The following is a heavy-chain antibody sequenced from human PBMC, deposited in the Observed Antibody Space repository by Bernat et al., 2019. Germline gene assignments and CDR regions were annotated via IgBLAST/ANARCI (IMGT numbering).Heavy chain of an antibody. CDR2: TYYRSKWYN. CDR1: GDSVSSNSAA. CDR3: ASSGMAAAGAFDC. Sequence: QVQLQQSGPGLVKPSQTLPLTCAISGDSVSSNSAAWNWIRQSPSRGLEWLGRTYYRSKWYNDYAVSVKSRITINPDTSKNQFSLQPNSVTPQDTAVYFCASSGMAAAGAFDCWGQGMMVTVSS. V-gene: IGHV6-1*01. D-gene: IGHD6-13*01. J-gene: IGHJ4*01.